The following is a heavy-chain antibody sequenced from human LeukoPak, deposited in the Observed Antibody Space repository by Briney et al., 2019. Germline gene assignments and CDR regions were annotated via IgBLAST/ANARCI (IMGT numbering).Heavy chain of an antibody. V-gene: IGHV1-58*02. D-gene: IGHD2-2*02. J-gene: IGHJ4*02. CDR1: GLTFTSSA. Sequence: ASVKVSCKASGLTFTSSAMQWVRQARGQRLEWIGWIVVGSGNTNYAQKFQERVTITRDMSTSTAYMELSSLRSEDTAVYYCAAESYCSSTSCYNWGQGTLVTVSS. CDR2: IVVGSGNT. CDR3: AAESYCSSTSCYN.